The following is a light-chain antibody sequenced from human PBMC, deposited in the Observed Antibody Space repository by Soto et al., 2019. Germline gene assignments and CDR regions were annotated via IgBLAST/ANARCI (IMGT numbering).Light chain of an antibody. V-gene: IGKV3-20*01. Sequence: EIVLTQSPGTLSLSPGERATLSCRASQTVTRSYLAWYQQRPGQAPRLLIYGASSRATGIPDRFSGSGSGTDFTLTISRLEPEDSAVYFCQHYSSQTFGQGTKVDIK. J-gene: IGKJ1*01. CDR2: GAS. CDR1: QTVTRSY. CDR3: QHYSSQT.